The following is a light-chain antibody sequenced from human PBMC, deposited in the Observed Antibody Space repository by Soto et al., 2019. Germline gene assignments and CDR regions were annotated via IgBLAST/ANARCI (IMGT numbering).Light chain of an antibody. CDR1: QSVSSSY. J-gene: IGKJ5*01. Sequence: EIVLTQSPATLSLSPGERATLSCGASQSVSSSYLAWYQQKPSLAPRLLIYDASSRATGIPDRFSGSGSWTDFTLTISRLEPEDFAVYYCQQYGSSPPITFGQGTRLEIK. CDR3: QQYGSSPPIT. CDR2: DAS. V-gene: IGKV3D-20*01.